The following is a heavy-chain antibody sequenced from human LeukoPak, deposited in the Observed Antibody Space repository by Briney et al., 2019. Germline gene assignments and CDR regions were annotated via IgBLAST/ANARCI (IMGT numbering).Heavy chain of an antibody. J-gene: IGHJ3*02. D-gene: IGHD1-26*01. CDR3: ARGGGGTHAFDI. V-gene: IGHV1-69*05. CDR1: GYTFTSYD. CDR2: IIPIFGTA. Sequence: SVKVSCKASGYTFTSYDISWVRQAPGQGLEWMGGIIPIFGTANYAQKFQGRVTITTDESTSTAYMELSSLRSEDTAVYYCARGGGGTHAFDIWGQGTMVTVSS.